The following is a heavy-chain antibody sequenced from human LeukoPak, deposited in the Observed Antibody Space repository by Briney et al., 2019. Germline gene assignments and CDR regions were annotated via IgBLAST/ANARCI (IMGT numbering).Heavy chain of an antibody. J-gene: IGHJ3*02. V-gene: IGHV4-59*08. CDR3: ARPYSSGWYGVFHI. CDR2: IYYSGST. Sequence: KPSETLSLTCTVSGGSISSYYWSGIRQPPGKGLEWIGYIYYSGSTNYSPSLKSRVTISVDTSKNQFSLRLSSVTAADTAVYYCARPYSSGWYGVFHIWGQGTMVTVSS. CDR1: GGSISSYY. D-gene: IGHD6-19*01.